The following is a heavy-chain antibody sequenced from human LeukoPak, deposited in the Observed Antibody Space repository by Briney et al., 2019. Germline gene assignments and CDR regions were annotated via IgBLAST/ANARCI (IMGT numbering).Heavy chain of an antibody. CDR1: GYTFTGYY. V-gene: IGHV1-2*02. CDR3: ARDWALKYYYDSSGYWNYYYTDV. Sequence: GASVKVSCKASGYTFTGYYMHWVRQAPGQGLEWMGWINPNSGGTNYAQKFQGRVTMTRDTSISTAYMELSRLRSDDTAVYYCARDWALKYYYDSSGYWNYYYTDVWGKGTTVTISS. J-gene: IGHJ6*03. D-gene: IGHD3-22*01. CDR2: INPNSGGT.